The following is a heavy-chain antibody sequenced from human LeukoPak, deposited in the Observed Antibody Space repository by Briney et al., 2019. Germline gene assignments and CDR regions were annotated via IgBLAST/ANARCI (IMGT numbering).Heavy chain of an antibody. CDR3: ARGRSSGSYAGSYYFDY. CDR1: GGSISSHY. D-gene: IGHD1-26*01. J-gene: IGHJ4*02. Sequence: PSETLSLTCTVSGGSISSHYWSWIRQPPGKGLEWIGYIYYSGSTNYNPSLKSRVTISVDTSKNQFSLKLSSVTAADTAVYYCARGRSSGSYAGSYYFDYWGQGTLVTVSS. V-gene: IGHV4-59*11. CDR2: IYYSGST.